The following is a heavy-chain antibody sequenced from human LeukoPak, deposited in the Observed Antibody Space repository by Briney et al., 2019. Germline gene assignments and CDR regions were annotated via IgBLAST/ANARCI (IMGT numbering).Heavy chain of an antibody. CDR3: TKDVGVAVTGSFDL. CDR1: GFTFSSYG. V-gene: IGHV3-30*18. CDR2: ISYDGSNK. D-gene: IGHD6-19*01. J-gene: IGHJ2*01. Sequence: GGSLRLSCAASGFTFSSYGMHWVRQAPGKGLEWVAVISYDGSNKYYADSVKGRFTISRDNAKNSLYLQMNSLRAEDTAFYYCTKDVGVAVTGSFDLWGRGTLVTVSS.